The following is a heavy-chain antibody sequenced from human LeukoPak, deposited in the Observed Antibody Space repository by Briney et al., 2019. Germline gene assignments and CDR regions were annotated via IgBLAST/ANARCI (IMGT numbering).Heavy chain of an antibody. Sequence: ASVKVSCKASGYTFTAYYMHWVRQAPGQGLEWMGQINPNTGVTNYAQKFQGRVTMTRDTSISTAYMDLSRLTSDDTAVYYCAILTRTDGYYFDSWGQGTLVTVSS. V-gene: IGHV1-2*06. D-gene: IGHD5-24*01. CDR3: AILTRTDGYYFDS. J-gene: IGHJ4*02. CDR1: GYTFTAYY. CDR2: INPNTGVT.